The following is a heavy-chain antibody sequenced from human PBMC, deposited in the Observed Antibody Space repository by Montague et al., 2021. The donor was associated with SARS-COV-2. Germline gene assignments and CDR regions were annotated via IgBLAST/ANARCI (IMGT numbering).Heavy chain of an antibody. CDR3: AKSVDSGGYNYERGADY. V-gene: IGHV3-23*01. CDR1: GFTFGTYA. J-gene: IGHJ4*02. Sequence: SLRLSFSASGFTFGTYAMSWVRQAPGQGLVRVSAIGGSGVGSYYSDSVKGRFTISRDNSKNTLYLRMDSLRVDDTAIYYCAKSVDSGGYNYERGADYWGQETVVTVSS. CDR2: IGGSGVGS. D-gene: IGHD3-22*01.